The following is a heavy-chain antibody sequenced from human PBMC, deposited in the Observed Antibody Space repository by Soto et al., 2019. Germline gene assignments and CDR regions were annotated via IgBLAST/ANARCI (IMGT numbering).Heavy chain of an antibody. J-gene: IGHJ3*02. CDR2: IIPIFGTA. CDR3: ARMVYAIGHAFDI. D-gene: IGHD2-8*01. V-gene: IGHV1-69*06. Sequence: QVQLVQSGAEVKKPGSSVKVSCKASGGTFSSYAISWVRQAPGQGLEWMGGIIPIFGTANYAQKFQGRVTITADKSTCTAYMELSSLRSEDTVVYYCARMVYAIGHAFDIWGQGTMVTVSS. CDR1: GGTFSSYA.